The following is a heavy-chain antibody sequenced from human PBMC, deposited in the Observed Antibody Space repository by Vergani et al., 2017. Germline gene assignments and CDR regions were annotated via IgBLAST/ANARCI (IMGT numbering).Heavy chain of an antibody. D-gene: IGHD6-13*01. CDR3: AREQAAAVPYYYYGMDV. Sequence: QVQLVESGGGVVQPGRSLRLSCAASGFTFSSYGMHWVRQAPGKGLEWVAGIWYDGSNKYYADSVKGRFTISRDNSKNTLYLQMTSLRAEDTAVYYCAREQAAAVPYYYYGMDVWGQGTTVTVSS. V-gene: IGHV3-33*01. CDR1: GFTFSSYG. CDR2: IWYDGSNK. J-gene: IGHJ6*02.